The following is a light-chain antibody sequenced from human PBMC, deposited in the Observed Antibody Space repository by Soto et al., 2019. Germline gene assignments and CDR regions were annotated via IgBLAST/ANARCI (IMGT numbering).Light chain of an antibody. CDR2: GAS. J-gene: IGKJ1*01. CDR3: QQYGSSPWT. CDR1: QTIRSNY. V-gene: IGKV3-20*01. Sequence: ETVLTQSPGTLSLSPGERATLSCRASQTIRSNYLAWYRQTPGQAPRFLIYGASNRATVIADRFSGSGSGTVFTLIISRLEPEDFTLYYCQQYGSSPWTFGQRTMMEIK.